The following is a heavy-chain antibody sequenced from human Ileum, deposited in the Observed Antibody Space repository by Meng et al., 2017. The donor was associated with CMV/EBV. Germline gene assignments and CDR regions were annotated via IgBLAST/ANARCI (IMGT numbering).Heavy chain of an antibody. Sequence: GGSLRLSCAASGFTFSSYSMNWVRQAPGKGLEWVSSISSSSSYIYYADSVKGRFTISRDNAKNSLYLQMNSLRAEDTAVYYCAMALIAAAFNWFDPWGQGTLVTVSS. CDR2: ISSSSSYI. J-gene: IGHJ5*02. D-gene: IGHD6-13*01. V-gene: IGHV3-21*01. CDR3: AMALIAAAFNWFDP. CDR1: GFTFSSYS.